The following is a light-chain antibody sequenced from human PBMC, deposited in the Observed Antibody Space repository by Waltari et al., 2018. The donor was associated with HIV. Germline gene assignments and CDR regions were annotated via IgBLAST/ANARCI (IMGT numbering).Light chain of an antibody. J-gene: IGKJ3*01. CDR2: AAS. Sequence: DIQMTQSPSSLSASVGDRVSITCRASQSISNYLNWYQQKPGKAPKLLIYAASSLQSGVPSRFRGSGSGTDFTLTISSLQPEDFATYYCQQTYSTPQFTFGPGTKVDIK. V-gene: IGKV1-39*01. CDR1: QSISNY. CDR3: QQTYSTPQFT.